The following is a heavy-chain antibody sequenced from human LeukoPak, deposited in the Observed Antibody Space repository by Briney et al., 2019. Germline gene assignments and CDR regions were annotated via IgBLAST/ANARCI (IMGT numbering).Heavy chain of an antibody. J-gene: IGHJ5*02. Sequence: SETLSLTCTVSGGSISSYYWSWLRQPPEMGREWIGYIYYSGSTNYNPSLKSRVTISVDTSKNQFSLKLSSVTSADTAVYYCARSRSGYYPWGQGTLVTVSS. CDR2: IYYSGST. V-gene: IGHV4-59*01. CDR1: GGSISSYY. D-gene: IGHD3-22*01. CDR3: ARSRSGYYP.